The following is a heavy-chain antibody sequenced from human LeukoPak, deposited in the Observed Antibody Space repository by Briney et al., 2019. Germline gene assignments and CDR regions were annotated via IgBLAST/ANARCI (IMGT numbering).Heavy chain of an antibody. CDR1: GFTVSSNY. CDR2: ISGSGGST. CDR3: AKTVGRVYCSSTSCYTDY. Sequence: GGSLRLSCAASGFTVSSNYMSWVRQAPGKGLEWVSAISGSGGSTYYADSVKGRFTISRDNSKNTLYLQMDSLRAEDTAVYYCAKTVGRVYCSSTSCYTDYWGQGTLVTVSS. J-gene: IGHJ4*02. D-gene: IGHD2-2*02. V-gene: IGHV3-23*01.